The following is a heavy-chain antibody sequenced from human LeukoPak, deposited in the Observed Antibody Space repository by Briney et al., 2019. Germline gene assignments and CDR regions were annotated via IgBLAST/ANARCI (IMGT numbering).Heavy chain of an antibody. CDR3: ARVATTTNPPQRPFDY. V-gene: IGHV4-38-2*01. D-gene: IGHD5-12*01. CDR2: NYYSGST. CDR1: GYSISSGYY. Sequence: AETLSLTCAVSGYSISSGYYWGWIRQPPGKGLEWIGSNYYSGSTYYNPSLKSRVTISVDTSKNQFSLKLSSVTAADTAVYYCARVATTTNPPQRPFDYWGQGTLVTVSS. J-gene: IGHJ4*02.